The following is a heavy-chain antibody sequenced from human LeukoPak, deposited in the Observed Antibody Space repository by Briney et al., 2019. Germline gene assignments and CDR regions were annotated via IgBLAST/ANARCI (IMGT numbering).Heavy chain of an antibody. CDR3: TRGCSGGSCSRDAMDV. V-gene: IGHV5-51*01. D-gene: IGHD2-15*01. CDR1: GFSFSSDW. CDR2: IFPIDSET. J-gene: IGHJ6*02. Sequence: GESLKISCKASGFSFSSDWIAWVRQMPGKGLEWMGIIFPIDSETTYSPSFQGQVTISADKSISTAYLQWSSLKASDTAMYYCTRGCSGGSCSRDAMDVWGQGTMVTVSS.